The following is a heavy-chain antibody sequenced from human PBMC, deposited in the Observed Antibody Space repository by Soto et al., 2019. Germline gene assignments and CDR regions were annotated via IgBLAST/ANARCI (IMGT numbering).Heavy chain of an antibody. CDR1: GFTFSSYS. CDR3: AKGYCSGGSCYSPYFFDY. CDR2: ISSSSSHR. J-gene: IGHJ4*02. D-gene: IGHD2-15*01. V-gene: IGHV3-21*01. Sequence: EVQLVESGGGLVKPGGSLRLSCAASGFTFSSYSMNWVRQAPGKGLEWVSFISSSSSHRNYADSVKGRFTISRDNAKNSLYLLMNSLRAEDTAVYYCAKGYCSGGSCYSPYFFDYWGQGTLVTVSS.